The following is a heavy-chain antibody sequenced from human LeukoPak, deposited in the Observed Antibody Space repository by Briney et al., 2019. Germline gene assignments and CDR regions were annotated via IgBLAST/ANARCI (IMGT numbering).Heavy chain of an antibody. J-gene: IGHJ5*02. CDR1: GGSISSYY. CDR3: ARHRGDSRYDNWFDP. V-gene: IGHV4-59*08. CDR2: IYYSGST. Sequence: SETLSLTCTVSGGSISSYYWSWIRQPPGKGLEWIGYIYYSGSTNYNPSLKSRVTISVDTSKNQFSLELSSVTAADTAVYYCARHRGDSRYDNWFDPWGQGTLVTVSS. D-gene: IGHD6-13*01.